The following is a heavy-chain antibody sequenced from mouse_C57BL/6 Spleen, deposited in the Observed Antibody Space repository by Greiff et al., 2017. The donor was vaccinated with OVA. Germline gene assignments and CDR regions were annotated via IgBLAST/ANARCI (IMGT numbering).Heavy chain of an antibody. CDR1: GYTFTSYG. J-gene: IGHJ4*01. CDR2: IYPRSGNT. Sequence: QVHVKQSGAELARPGASVKLSCKASGYTFTSYGISWVKQRTGQGLEWIGEIYPRSGNTYYNEKFKGKATLTADKSSSTAYMELRSLTSEDSAVYFCARRQLRLESAMDYWGQGTSVTVSS. V-gene: IGHV1-81*01. D-gene: IGHD3-2*02. CDR3: ARRQLRLESAMDY.